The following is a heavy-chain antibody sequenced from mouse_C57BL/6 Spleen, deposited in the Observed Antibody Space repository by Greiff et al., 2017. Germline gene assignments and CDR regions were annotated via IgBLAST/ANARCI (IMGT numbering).Heavy chain of an antibody. CDR2: IDPSDSET. V-gene: IGHV1-52*01. CDR1: GYTFTSYW. D-gene: IGHD2-4*01. Sequence: QVQLQQPGAELVRPGSSVKLSCKASGYTFTSYWMHWVKQRPIQGLEWIGNIDPSDSETHYNQKFKDKATLTVDKSSSTAYMQLSSLTSEDSAVYFCARSATMITTYFDYWGQGTTLTVSS. CDR3: ARSATMITTYFDY. J-gene: IGHJ2*01.